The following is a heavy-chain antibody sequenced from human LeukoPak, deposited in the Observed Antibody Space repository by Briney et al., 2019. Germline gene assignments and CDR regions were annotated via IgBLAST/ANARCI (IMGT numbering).Heavy chain of an antibody. CDR3: ARALRSGYNYIPSNIIDY. CDR1: GYTFTGYY. V-gene: IGHV1-2*06. Sequence: ASVKVSCKAFGYTFTGYYMHWVRQAPGQGLEWMGRINPNSGGTNYAQKFQGRVTMTRDTSISTAYMELSRLRSDDTAVYYCARALRSGYNYIPSNIIDYWGQGTLVTVSS. CDR2: INPNSGGT. D-gene: IGHD5-24*01. J-gene: IGHJ4*02.